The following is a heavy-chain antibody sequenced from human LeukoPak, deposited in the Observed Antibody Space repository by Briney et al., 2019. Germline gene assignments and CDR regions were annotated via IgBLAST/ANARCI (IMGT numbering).Heavy chain of an antibody. D-gene: IGHD2-2*01. Sequence: GGSLRLSCAASGFTFSTYAMNWVRQAPGKGLEWVSSTSSTSISIYFADSVKGRFTVSRDNAKNSLYLQMNSLRTEDTAVYYCARSYTVADQLDYWGQGTLVTVSS. CDR3: ARSYTVADQLDY. CDR2: TSSTSISI. V-gene: IGHV3-21*01. J-gene: IGHJ4*02. CDR1: GFTFSTYA.